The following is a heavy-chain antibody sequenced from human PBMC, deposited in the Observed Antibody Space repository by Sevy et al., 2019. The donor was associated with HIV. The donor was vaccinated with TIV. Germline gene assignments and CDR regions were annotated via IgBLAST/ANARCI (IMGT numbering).Heavy chain of an antibody. V-gene: IGHV1-2*06. CDR3: VRVPAAAGTRGYFDY. CDR1: GYSFSAYN. J-gene: IGHJ4*02. Sequence: ASVKVSCKTSGYSFSAYNMHWVRQAPGQGLEWMGRINPTSGGTKFAEMFQGRVTMTRDMSISTAYMELSSLRSDDTAVYYCVRVPAAAGTRGYFDYGGQGTLVTVSS. D-gene: IGHD6-13*01. CDR2: INPTSGGT.